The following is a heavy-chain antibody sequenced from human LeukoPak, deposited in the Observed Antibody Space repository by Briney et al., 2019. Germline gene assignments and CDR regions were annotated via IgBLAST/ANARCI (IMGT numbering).Heavy chain of an antibody. CDR3: ARSSSSWYTSDAFDI. CDR2: INPNSGGT. V-gene: IGHV1-2*04. D-gene: IGHD6-13*01. J-gene: IGHJ3*02. CDR1: GYTFTGYY. Sequence: ASVKVSCKASGYTFTGYYMHWVRQAPGQGLEWMGWINPNSGGTNYAQKFQGWVTMTRDTSISTAYMELSRLRSDDTAVYYCARSSSSWYTSDAFDIWGQGTMVTVSS.